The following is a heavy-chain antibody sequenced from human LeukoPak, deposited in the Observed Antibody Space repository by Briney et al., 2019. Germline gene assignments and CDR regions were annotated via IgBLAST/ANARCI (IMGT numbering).Heavy chain of an antibody. D-gene: IGHD3-10*01. J-gene: IGHJ4*02. CDR3: ARAVRRGEIERY. V-gene: IGHV3-30*04. CDR2: ISYDGSNK. Sequence: GGSLRLSCAASGFTFSSYAMHWVRQAPGKGLEWVAVISYDGSNKYYADSVKGRFTISRDNAKNSLYLQMNSLRAEDTAVYYCARAVRRGEIERYWGQGTLVTVSS. CDR1: GFTFSSYA.